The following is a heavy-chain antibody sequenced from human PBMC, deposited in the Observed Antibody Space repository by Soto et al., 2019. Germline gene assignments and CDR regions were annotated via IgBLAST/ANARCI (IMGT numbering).Heavy chain of an antibody. J-gene: IGHJ5*02. Sequence: QVQLVQSGAEVKKPGASVKVSCKASGYTFTSYDINWVRQATGQGLEWMGWMNPNSCNTCYAQKFQGRVTMTKKTSISTAYMELRSLRSEDTAVYYCARGEIGYCSITSCDKFDPWVQGPLVTVSS. D-gene: IGHD2-2*01. CDR1: GYTFTSYD. CDR3: ARGEIGYCSITSCDKFDP. CDR2: MNPNSCNT. V-gene: IGHV1-8*01.